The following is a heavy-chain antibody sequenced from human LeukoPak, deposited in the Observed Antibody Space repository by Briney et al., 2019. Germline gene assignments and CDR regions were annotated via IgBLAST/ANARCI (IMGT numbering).Heavy chain of an antibody. J-gene: IGHJ4*02. Sequence: SGPTLVNPTQTLTLTCTFSGFSLSTSGVGVGWIRQPPGKALEWLALIYWDDDKRYSPSLKSRLTIAKDTSKNQVVLTMTNMDPVDTATYYCALRLGYIAAAGYDYWGQGTLVTVSS. D-gene: IGHD6-13*01. CDR3: ALRLGYIAAAGYDY. CDR1: GFSLSTSGVG. CDR2: IYWDDDK. V-gene: IGHV2-5*02.